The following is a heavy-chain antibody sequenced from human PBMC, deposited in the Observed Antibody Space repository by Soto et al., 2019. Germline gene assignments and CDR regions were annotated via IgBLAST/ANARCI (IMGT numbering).Heavy chain of an antibody. V-gene: IGHV3-49*03. J-gene: IGHJ6*02. D-gene: IGHD5-12*01. CDR2: IRSKAYGGTT. CDR1: GFTFGGYA. Sequence: PGGALRLSCTASGFTFGGYAISWFRQAPGEGVEGVGFIRSKAYGGTTEYAASVKGRFTISRDDSKSIAYLQMNSLKTEDTAVYYCTREFSGYDFSYYYVIDVWGQRSSDTGSS. CDR3: TREFSGYDFSYYYVIDV.